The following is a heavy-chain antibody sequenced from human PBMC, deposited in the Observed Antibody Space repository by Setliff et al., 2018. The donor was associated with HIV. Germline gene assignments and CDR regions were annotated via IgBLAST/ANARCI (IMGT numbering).Heavy chain of an antibody. D-gene: IGHD3-3*01. V-gene: IGHV1-2*06. Sequence: ASVKVSCKASGYTFTGYYMHWVRQAPGQGPEWLGRINPKSGGTRYAQKFQGRVSMTRDTAIGTAYMELSRLRSDDSAVYYCARLPFITIFGVLNGDDGFDIWGQGTMVTVSS. CDR1: GYTFTGYY. CDR2: INPKSGGT. CDR3: ARLPFITIFGVLNGDDGFDI. J-gene: IGHJ3*02.